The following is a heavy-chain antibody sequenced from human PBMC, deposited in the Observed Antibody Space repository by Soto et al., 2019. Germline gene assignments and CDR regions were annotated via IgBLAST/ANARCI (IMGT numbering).Heavy chain of an antibody. D-gene: IGHD2-21*01. CDR3: ARGHIVVEACAFDI. V-gene: IGHV1-69*02. CDR2: IIPILGIA. CDR1: GGTFSSYT. J-gene: IGHJ3*02. Sequence: QVQLVQSGAEVKKPGSSVKVSCKASGGTFSSYTISWVRQAPGQGLEWMGRIIPILGIANYAQKFQGRVTITADKSTSTAYMELSSLRSEDTAVYYCARGHIVVEACAFDIWGKGTMVTVSS.